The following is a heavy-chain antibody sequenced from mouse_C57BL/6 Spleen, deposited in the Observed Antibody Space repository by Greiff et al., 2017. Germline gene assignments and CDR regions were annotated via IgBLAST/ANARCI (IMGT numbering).Heavy chain of an antibody. CDR3: ARYGNTTVVFDY. D-gene: IGHD1-1*01. CDR1: GYTFTDYY. V-gene: IGHV1-26*01. CDR2: INPNNGGT. J-gene: IGHJ2*01. Sequence: VQLQQSGPELVKPGASVKISCKASGYTFTDYYMNWVKQSHGKSLEWIGDINPNNGGTSYNQKFKGKATLTVDKSSSTAYMELRSLTSEDSEVYYCARYGNTTVVFDYWGQGTTLTVAS.